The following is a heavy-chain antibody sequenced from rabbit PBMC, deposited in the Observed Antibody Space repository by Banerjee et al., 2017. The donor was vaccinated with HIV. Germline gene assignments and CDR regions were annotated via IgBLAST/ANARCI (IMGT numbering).Heavy chain of an antibody. J-gene: IGHJ4*01. CDR3: ARDGAGYAGYAFNL. CDR2: IYGGSSGRT. CDR1: GFSFSGDYY. D-gene: IGHD7-1*01. V-gene: IGHV1S40*01. Sequence: QSLEESGGDLVKPGASLTLTCTASGFSFSGDYYMCWVRQAPGKGLEWITCIYGGSSGRTYYASWAKGRFTISKTSSTTVTLQMTSLTAADTATYFCARDGAGYAGYAFNLWGPGTLVTVS.